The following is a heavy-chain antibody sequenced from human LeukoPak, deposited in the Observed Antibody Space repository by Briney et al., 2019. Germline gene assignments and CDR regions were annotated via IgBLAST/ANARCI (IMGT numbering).Heavy chain of an antibody. Sequence: GGSLRLSCAASGFSFSSYWMSWVRQAPGKGLEWVANIKQDGSEKYYVDSVKGRFTISRDNAKNSLYLQMNSLRAEDTAVYYCARASSGWQKDAFDIWGQGTMVTVSS. V-gene: IGHV3-7*01. J-gene: IGHJ3*02. CDR3: ARASSGWQKDAFDI. D-gene: IGHD6-19*01. CDR1: GFSFSSYW. CDR2: IKQDGSEK.